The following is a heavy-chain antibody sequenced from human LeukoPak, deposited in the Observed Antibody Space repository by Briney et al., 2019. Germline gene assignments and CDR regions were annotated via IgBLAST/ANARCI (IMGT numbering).Heavy chain of an antibody. J-gene: IGHJ3*02. CDR3: ARTYDFGRGPPGDAFDN. D-gene: IGHD3-3*01. Sequence: GGSLRLSCAASGFTFSSYGMHWVRQAPGKGLEWVSYIDARSGITYYADSVQGRFTISRDNAQESVFLQMNSLRADDTAVYYCARTYDFGRGPPGDAFDNWGPGTLVTVSS. CDR2: IDARSGIT. V-gene: IGHV3-48*01. CDR1: GFTFSSYG.